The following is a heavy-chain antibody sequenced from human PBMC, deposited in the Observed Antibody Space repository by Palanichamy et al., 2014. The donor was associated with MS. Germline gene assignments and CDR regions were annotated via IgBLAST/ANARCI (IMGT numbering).Heavy chain of an antibody. CDR3: AKSGDFWTGHRGWFDP. D-gene: IGHD3/OR15-3a*01. Sequence: EVQLLESGGGLVQPGGSLILSCAASGFTFSSYAMNWVRQGSREGAGWVSAIRGSGGSTSYADSVKGRFTISRDNSKNTLYLQMNSLRAEDTAIYYCAKSGDFWTGHRGWFDPWGQGTLVTVSS. V-gene: IGHV3-23*01. J-gene: IGHJ5*02. CDR2: IRGSGGST. CDR1: GFTFSSYA.